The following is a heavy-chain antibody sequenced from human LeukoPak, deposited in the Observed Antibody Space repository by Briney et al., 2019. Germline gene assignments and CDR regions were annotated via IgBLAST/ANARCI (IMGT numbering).Heavy chain of an antibody. Sequence: GASVKVSCKASGYTFTGYYMHWVRQAPGQGLEWMGWINPNSGGTNYAQKFQGRVTMTRNTSISTAYMELSSLRSEDTAVYYCARAQKRRHAGSGWYLAPRRTYYYYYMDVWGKGTTVTISS. CDR1: GYTFTGYY. CDR2: INPNSGGT. V-gene: IGHV1-2*02. CDR3: ARAQKRRHAGSGWYLAPRRTYYYYYMDV. D-gene: IGHD6-19*01. J-gene: IGHJ6*03.